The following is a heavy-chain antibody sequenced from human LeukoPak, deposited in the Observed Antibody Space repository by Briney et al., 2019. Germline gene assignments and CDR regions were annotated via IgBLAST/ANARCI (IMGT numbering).Heavy chain of an antibody. CDR3: ARFKAPSSNSGYDWYYYYYYMDV. J-gene: IGHJ6*03. V-gene: IGHV1-18*01. CDR1: GYTFTSYG. Sequence: ASVKVSCKASGYTFTSYGISWVRQAPGQGLEWMGWISAYNGNTSYAQRLQGRVTMTTDTSTSTAYMELRSLRSDDTAAYYCARFKAPSSNSGYDWYYYYYYMDVWGKGTTVTVSS. CDR2: ISAYNGNT. D-gene: IGHD5-12*01.